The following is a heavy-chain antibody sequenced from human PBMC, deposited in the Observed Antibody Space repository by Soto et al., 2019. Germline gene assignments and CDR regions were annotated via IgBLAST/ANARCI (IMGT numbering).Heavy chain of an antibody. D-gene: IGHD6-19*01. Sequence: EVQLLESGGGLVQPGGSLRLSCTASGFTFSSYGMNWVRQAPGKGLEWVSATGDGGTYYADSVRGRFTIARDDSKNTLLLQMHTLTAEDTAVYYWARGRIGWGVDYWGQGTLGTVSS. CDR3: ARGRIGWGVDY. J-gene: IGHJ4*02. V-gene: IGHV3-23*01. CDR2: TGDGGT. CDR1: GFTFSSYG.